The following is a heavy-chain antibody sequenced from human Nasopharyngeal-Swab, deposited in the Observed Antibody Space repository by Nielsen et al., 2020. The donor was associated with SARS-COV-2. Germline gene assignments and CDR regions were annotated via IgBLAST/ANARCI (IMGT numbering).Heavy chain of an antibody. CDR2: ISYDGSNK. Sequence: GESLKISCAASGFTFTSYAMHWVRQAPGQGLEWMAVISYDGSNKYYADSVKGRFTISRDNSKNTLYLQMNSLRAEDTAVYYCARVRVGTTNFGYWGQGTLVTVSS. V-gene: IGHV3-30-3*01. J-gene: IGHJ4*02. CDR1: GFTFTSYA. CDR3: ARVRVGTTNFGY. D-gene: IGHD1-26*01.